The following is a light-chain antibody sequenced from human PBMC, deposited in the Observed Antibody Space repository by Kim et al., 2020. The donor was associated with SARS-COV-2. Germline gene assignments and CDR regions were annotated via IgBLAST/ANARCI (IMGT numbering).Light chain of an antibody. CDR3: TSRDSRGKVV. V-gene: IGLV3-19*01. CDR2: AKD. CDR1: SLRKYY. J-gene: IGLJ2*01. Sequence: VAWGQKVRITSQGDSLRKYYTTWYQQKARQAPVLVFYAKDKRPSGVPDRFSGSTSGNTASLTITGAQAADEADYYCTSRDSRGKVVFGGGTQLTVL.